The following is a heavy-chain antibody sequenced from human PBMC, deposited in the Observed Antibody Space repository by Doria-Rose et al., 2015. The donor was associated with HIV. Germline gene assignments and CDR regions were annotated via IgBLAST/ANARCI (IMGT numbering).Heavy chain of an antibody. D-gene: IGHD3-22*01. V-gene: IGHV3-11*01. CDR3: AKDAYCDSSGYFNY. J-gene: IGHJ4*02. Sequence: QVQLAQSGGGLVKPGGSLRLSCAASGFPFSDYSMSWIRQAPGKGLARVSYINSRGSSIHHADSVKGRFTSSRDTAKNAIYLEMNSLRAEGTAVYYCAKDAYCDSSGYFNYWGQGTLVTVSS. CDR1: GFPFSDYS. CDR2: INSRGSSI.